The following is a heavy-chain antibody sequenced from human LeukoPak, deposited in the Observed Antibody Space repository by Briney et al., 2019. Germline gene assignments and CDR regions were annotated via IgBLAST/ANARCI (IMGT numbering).Heavy chain of an antibody. J-gene: IGHJ4*02. CDR1: RFTFNSYA. D-gene: IGHD2-15*01. CDR2: ISGSGGST. CDR3: AKGSRVVVVATF. Sequence: GGSLRLSCAASRFTFNSYAMSWVRQAPGKGLEWVSAISGSGGSTYYADSVKGRFTISRDNSKNTLYLQMNSLRAEDTAVYYCAKGSRVVVVATFWGQGTLVTVSS. V-gene: IGHV3-23*01.